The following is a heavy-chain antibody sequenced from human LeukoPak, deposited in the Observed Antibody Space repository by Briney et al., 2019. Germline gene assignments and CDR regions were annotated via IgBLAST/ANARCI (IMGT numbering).Heavy chain of an antibody. V-gene: IGHV1-2*02. Sequence: MGWINPNSGGTNYAQKFQGRVTMTRYTSISTAYMELSGLRSDDTAMYYCASGRDGYIFYYWGQGTLVTLSS. D-gene: IGHD5-24*01. CDR3: ASGRDGYIFYY. CDR2: INPNSGGT. J-gene: IGHJ4*02.